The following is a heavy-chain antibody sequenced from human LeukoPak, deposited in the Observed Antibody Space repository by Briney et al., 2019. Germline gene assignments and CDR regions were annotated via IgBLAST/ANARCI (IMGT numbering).Heavy chain of an antibody. V-gene: IGHV5-51*01. Sequence: GESLKISCKGSGYRFTTYWIRWVRQMPGKGLEWMGIIYPGDSDTRYSPSFQGQVTISADKSINTAYLQWSSLKASDTANYYCARGLSSSWYANWFDPWGQGTLVTVSS. CDR3: ARGLSSSWYANWFDP. CDR2: IYPGDSDT. D-gene: IGHD6-13*01. CDR1: GYRFTTYW. J-gene: IGHJ5*02.